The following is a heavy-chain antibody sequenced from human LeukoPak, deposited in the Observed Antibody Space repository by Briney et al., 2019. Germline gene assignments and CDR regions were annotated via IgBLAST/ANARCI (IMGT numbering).Heavy chain of an antibody. D-gene: IGHD3-22*01. CDR1: GFTFSCYG. J-gene: IGHJ4*02. CDR3: ARDNYYDSSGYYYYFDY. CDR2: IWNDRSNK. Sequence: GRSVRLSCAASGFTFSCYGMHRVRQAPGNGLVGLAVIWNDRSNKYYADSVKGRFTISRDNSKNTLYLQMNSLRAEDTAVYYCARDNYYDSSGYYYYFDYWGQGTLVTVSS. V-gene: IGHV3-33*01.